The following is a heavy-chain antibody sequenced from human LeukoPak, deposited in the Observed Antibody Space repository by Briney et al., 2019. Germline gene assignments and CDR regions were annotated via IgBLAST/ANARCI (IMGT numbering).Heavy chain of an antibody. V-gene: IGHV4-59*11. CDR1: DDSFSSHY. CDR2: ISYIGTT. CDR3: ARDLVTVTKGFDI. Sequence: SETLSLTCAVSDDSFSSHYWTWIRQPPGKGLEWIGYISYIGTTNYNPSLKSRVTLSIDTSKNQFSLKLRSVTAADTAVYYCARDLVTVTKGFDIWGPGTMVTVSS. D-gene: IGHD4-17*01. J-gene: IGHJ3*02.